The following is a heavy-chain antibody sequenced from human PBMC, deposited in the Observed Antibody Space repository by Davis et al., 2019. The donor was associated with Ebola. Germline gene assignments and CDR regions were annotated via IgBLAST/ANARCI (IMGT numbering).Heavy chain of an antibody. CDR1: GGTFSSYA. CDR2: IIPILGIA. V-gene: IGHV1-69*04. J-gene: IGHJ4*02. Sequence: AASVKVSCKASGGTFSSYAISWVRQAPGQRLEWMGMIIPILGIANYAQKFQGRVTITADKSTSTAYMELSSLRSEDTAGYYCARDQWLTPYYFDYWGQGTLVTVSS. CDR3: ARDQWLTPYYFDY. D-gene: IGHD6-19*01.